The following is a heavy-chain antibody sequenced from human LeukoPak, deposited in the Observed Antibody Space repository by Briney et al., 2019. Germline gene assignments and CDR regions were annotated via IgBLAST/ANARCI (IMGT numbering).Heavy chain of an antibody. CDR3: ARDRGPAAAIFDY. V-gene: IGHV4-38-2*02. Sequence: PSETLSLTCTVSGYSISSGYYWGWIRQPPGKGLEWIGSIYHSGSTYYNPSLKSRVTISVDTSKNQFSLKLSSVTAADTAVYYCARDRGPAAAIFDYWGQGTLVTVSS. CDR1: GYSISSGYY. J-gene: IGHJ4*02. CDR2: IYHSGST. D-gene: IGHD2-2*01.